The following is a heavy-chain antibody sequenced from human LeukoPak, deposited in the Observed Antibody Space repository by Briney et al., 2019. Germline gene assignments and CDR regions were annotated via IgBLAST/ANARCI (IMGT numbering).Heavy chain of an antibody. D-gene: IGHD4-23*01. V-gene: IGHV3-21*04. Sequence: GGSLRLSCAASGFTFSSYSMTWVRQAPGKGLEWVSSISSSSSYIYYADSVKGQFTISRDNAKNSLHLQMNSLRAEDTAVYYCANTLTTVVIPGAFDIWGQGTMVTVSS. CDR2: ISSSSSYI. CDR3: ANTLTTVVIPGAFDI. J-gene: IGHJ3*02. CDR1: GFTFSSYS.